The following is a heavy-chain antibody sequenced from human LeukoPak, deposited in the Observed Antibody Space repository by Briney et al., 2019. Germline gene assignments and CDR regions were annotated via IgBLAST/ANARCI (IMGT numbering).Heavy chain of an antibody. D-gene: IGHD5-18*01. CDR2: VFHSGNT. Sequence: SETLSLTCTVSGYSISSGYYWGWIRQPPGKGLEWIGSVFHSGNTYYNPSLKSRVIISVDTSKNQFSLNLSSVTATDTAVYYCARAVPSGNTYGTFDFWGQGTLVTVSS. CDR3: ARAVPSGNTYGTFDF. J-gene: IGHJ4*02. V-gene: IGHV4-38-2*02. CDR1: GYSISSGYY.